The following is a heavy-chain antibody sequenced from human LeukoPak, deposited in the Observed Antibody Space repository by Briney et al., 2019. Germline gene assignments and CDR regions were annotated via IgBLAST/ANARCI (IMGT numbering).Heavy chain of an antibody. J-gene: IGHJ5*02. Sequence: SQTLSLTCAISGDSVSSNSAAWNWTRQSPSRGLEWLGRTYYRSKWYNDYAVSVKSRITINPDTSKNQFSLQLNSVTPEDTAVYYCARDWSHSSGWYSLPDWFDPWGQGTLVTVSS. CDR2: TYYRSKWYN. CDR3: ARDWSHSSGWYSLPDWFDP. D-gene: IGHD6-19*01. CDR1: GDSVSSNSAA. V-gene: IGHV6-1*01.